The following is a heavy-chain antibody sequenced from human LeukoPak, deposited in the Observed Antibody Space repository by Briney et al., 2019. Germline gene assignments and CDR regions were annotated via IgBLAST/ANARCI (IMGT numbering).Heavy chain of an antibody. Sequence: PGGSLRLSCEASEFTFSSYEMNWVRQAPGKGLEWVSYIGPGGDSIYYADSVKGRFTISRDNAKKSLYLQMNSLRAEDTAVYYCARDKTDFYYDSWSGFEAFDIWGQGTMVTVSS. V-gene: IGHV3-48*03. CDR1: EFTFSSYE. CDR3: ARDKTDFYYDSWSGFEAFDI. CDR2: IGPGGDSI. D-gene: IGHD3-3*01. J-gene: IGHJ3*02.